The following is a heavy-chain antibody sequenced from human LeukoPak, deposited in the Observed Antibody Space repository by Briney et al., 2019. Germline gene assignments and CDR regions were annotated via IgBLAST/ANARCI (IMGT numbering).Heavy chain of an antibody. V-gene: IGHV4-4*07. CDR1: GGSISSYY. CDR3: AREMYYDSSGYYLFDY. D-gene: IGHD3-22*01. J-gene: IGHJ4*02. CDR2: IYTSGST. Sequence: SETLSLTCTVSGGSISSYYWSWIRQPAGKGLEWIGRIYTSGSTNYNPSLKSRVTMSVDTSKNQFSLKLSPVTAADTAVYYCAREMYYDSSGYYLFDYWGQGILVTVSS.